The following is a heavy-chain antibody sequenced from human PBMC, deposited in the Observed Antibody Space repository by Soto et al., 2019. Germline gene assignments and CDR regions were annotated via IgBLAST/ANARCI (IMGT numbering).Heavy chain of an antibody. D-gene: IGHD3-22*01. V-gene: IGHV1-69*01. CDR2: IIPIFGTA. J-gene: IGHJ4*02. CDR1: GGTFSSYA. CDR3: ASGRQYYDSSAHYFDY. Sequence: QVQLVQSGAEVKKPGSSVKVSCKASGGTFSSYAISWVRQAPGQGLEWMGGIIPIFGTANDAQKFQGRVTITADESTSTAYMELSSLRSEDTAVYYCASGRQYYDSSAHYFDYWGQGTLVTVSS.